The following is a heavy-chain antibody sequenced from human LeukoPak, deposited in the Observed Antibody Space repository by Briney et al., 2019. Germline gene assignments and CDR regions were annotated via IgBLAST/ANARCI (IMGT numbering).Heavy chain of an antibody. Sequence: GGSLRLSCAASGFGFSVYWMHWVRQAPGKGLVWVAHINEDGTSASHADSVKGQFTISRDNAKNTLYLQMNSLTVEDTAVYYCARVPTNSYGFGQWGQGSLVTVSS. V-gene: IGHV3-74*01. CDR3: ARVPTNSYGFGQ. J-gene: IGHJ4*02. D-gene: IGHD5-18*01. CDR1: GFGFSVYW. CDR2: INEDGTSA.